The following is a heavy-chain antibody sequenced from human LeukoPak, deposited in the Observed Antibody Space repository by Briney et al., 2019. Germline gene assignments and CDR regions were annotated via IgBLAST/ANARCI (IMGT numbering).Heavy chain of an antibody. D-gene: IGHD3-9*01. V-gene: IGHV3-66*01. J-gene: IGHJ4*02. Sequence: GGSLRLSCAASGFIFGRDSMNWVRQAPGKGLEWVSVIYSGGSTYYADSVKGRFTISRDTSKNTVDLQMNSLRAEDTAVYYCARVDFDWLSVDYWGQGTLVTVSS. CDR3: ARVDFDWLSVDY. CDR1: GFIFGRDS. CDR2: IYSGGST.